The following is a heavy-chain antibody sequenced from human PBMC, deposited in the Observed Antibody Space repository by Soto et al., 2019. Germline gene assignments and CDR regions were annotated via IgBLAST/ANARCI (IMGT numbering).Heavy chain of an antibody. J-gene: IGHJ6*02. V-gene: IGHV3-53*01. CDR1: GFTVSGNY. Sequence: QLVESGGGLIQPGGSLRLSCAASGFTVSGNYMSWVRQSPGKGLEWVSVIFGGGRTDYADSVKGRFTVSRDNSKNTLFLQMNSLKAEDTAVYYCARVAYFGLNGMDVWGQGTTVTVSS. D-gene: IGHD2-21*01. CDR3: ARVAYFGLNGMDV. CDR2: IFGGGRT.